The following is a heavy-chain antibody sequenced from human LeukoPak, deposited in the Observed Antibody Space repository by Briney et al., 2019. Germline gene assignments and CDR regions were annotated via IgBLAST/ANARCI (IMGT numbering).Heavy chain of an antibody. CDR1: GGTITGYH. J-gene: IGHJ4*02. CDR2: ADSRGST. V-gene: IGHV4-59*01. CDR3: ARVGSGCHFDY. Sequence: SETLSLTCAVSGGTITGYHWSWIRQPPGKGLDWIGYADSRGSTLYNPSLKSRVAISVDTSQRQLSLRLTSVTAADPAVYYCARVGSGCHFDYWGQGTLVAVSS. D-gene: IGHD6-19*01.